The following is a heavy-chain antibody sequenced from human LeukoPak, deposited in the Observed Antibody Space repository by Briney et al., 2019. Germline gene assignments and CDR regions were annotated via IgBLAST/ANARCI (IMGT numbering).Heavy chain of an antibody. Sequence: SETLSLTCTVSGGSISSYYWSWIRQPPGKGLEWIGYIYYSGSSNYNPSLKSRVTISVDTSKNQFSLKLSSVTAADTAVYYCARTLGVNSSGWYYYYGMDVWGQGTTVTASS. V-gene: IGHV4-59*01. J-gene: IGHJ6*02. CDR3: ARTLGVNSSGWYYYYGMDV. CDR1: GGSISSYY. CDR2: IYYSGSS. D-gene: IGHD6-19*01.